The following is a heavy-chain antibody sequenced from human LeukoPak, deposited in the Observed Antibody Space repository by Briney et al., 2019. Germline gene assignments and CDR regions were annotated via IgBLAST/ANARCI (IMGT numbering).Heavy chain of an antibody. CDR1: GYSFTSYY. V-gene: IGHV1-46*01. J-gene: IGHJ4*02. CDR3: ARQTDWYFDY. Sequence: GASVKVSCKASGYSFTSYYMHWVRQAPGQGLEWMGLINPSGSSTSYAQKLQGRLSLTRDMSTSTDYMELSSLKASDTAMYYCARQTDWYFDYWGQGTLVTVSS. CDR2: INPSGSST. D-gene: IGHD3/OR15-3a*01.